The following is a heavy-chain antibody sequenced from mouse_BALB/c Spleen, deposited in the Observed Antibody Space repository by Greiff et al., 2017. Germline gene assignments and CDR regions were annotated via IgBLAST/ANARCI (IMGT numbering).Heavy chain of an antibody. V-gene: IGHV3-2*02. CDR1: GYSITSDYA. CDR2: ISYSGST. J-gene: IGHJ2*01. D-gene: IGHD1-1*01. CDR3: ARAVGWDYFDY. Sequence: EVMLVESGPGLVKPSQSLSLTCTVTGYSITSDYAWNWIRQFPGNKLEWMGYISYSGSTSYNPSLKSRISITRDTSKNQFFLQLNSVTTEDTATYYCARAVGWDYFDYWGQGTTLTVSS.